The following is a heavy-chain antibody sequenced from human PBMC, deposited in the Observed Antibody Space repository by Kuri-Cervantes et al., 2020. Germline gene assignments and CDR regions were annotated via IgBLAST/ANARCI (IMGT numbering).Heavy chain of an antibody. CDR2: INHSGST. CDR3: ARAPFMTNWFDP. J-gene: IGHJ5*02. CDR1: GGSFSGYY. Sequence: SETLSLTCAVYGGSFSGYYWSWIRQPPGKGLEWIGDINHSGSTNYNPSLKSRVTISVDTSKNQFSLKLSSLTAADTAVYYCARAPFMTNWFDPWGQGTLVTVSS. V-gene: IGHV4-34*01. D-gene: IGHD2-21*02.